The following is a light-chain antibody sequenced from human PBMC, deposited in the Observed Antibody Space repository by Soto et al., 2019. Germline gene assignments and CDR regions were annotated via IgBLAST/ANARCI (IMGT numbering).Light chain of an antibody. V-gene: IGLV1-40*01. CDR1: SSNIGAGYD. CDR2: GNT. CDR3: QSYDDSLSVHYV. Sequence: QSALTQPPSVSGAPGQRVTISCTGSSSNIGAGYDVHWYQQLPGTAPKLLIHGNTDRPSGVPDRFSGSKSGTSASLAITGLQADDEADYCQSYDDSLSVHYVFGTGTKVTVL. J-gene: IGLJ1*01.